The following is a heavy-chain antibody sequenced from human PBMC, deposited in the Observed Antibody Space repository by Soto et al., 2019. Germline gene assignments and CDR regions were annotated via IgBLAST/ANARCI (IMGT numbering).Heavy chain of an antibody. J-gene: IGHJ4*01. D-gene: IGHD5-18*01. CDR3: ARAHEYSSSIDHRCDH. Sequence: GSVKVSCKASGYTFTGYYMRWVRQAPGQGLEWMGWINPNSGGTNYAQKFQGWVTMTRDTSVSTAYMELSRLRSDDTAVYYCARAHEYSSSIDHRCDHWGHGTLCTVSS. CDR1: GYTFTGYY. V-gene: IGHV1-2*04. CDR2: INPNSGGT.